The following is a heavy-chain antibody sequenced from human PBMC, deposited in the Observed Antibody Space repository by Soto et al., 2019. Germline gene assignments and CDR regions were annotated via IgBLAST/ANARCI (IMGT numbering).Heavy chain of an antibody. J-gene: IGHJ6*03. Sequence: GGSLRLSCAASGFTFSSYAMSWVRQAPGKGLEWVSAISGSGGSTYYADSVKGRFTISRDNSKNTLYLQMNSLRAEDTAVYYCAKGVGSSRDGADYYYYYMDVWGKGTTVTVSS. D-gene: IGHD6-6*01. CDR2: ISGSGGST. CDR3: AKGVGSSRDGADYYYYYMDV. V-gene: IGHV3-23*01. CDR1: GFTFSSYA.